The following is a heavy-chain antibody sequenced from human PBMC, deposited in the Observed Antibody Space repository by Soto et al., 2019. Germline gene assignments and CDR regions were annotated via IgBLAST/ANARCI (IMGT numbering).Heavy chain of an antibody. V-gene: IGHV3-21*01. CDR2: ISSSSISI. CDR1: GFTFSSYS. CDR3: ARPSGSYYRGNDY. Sequence: GGSLRLSCAASGFTFSSYSMNWVRQAPGKGLEWVSSISSSSISIYYADSVKGRFTISRDNAKNSLYLQMNSLRAEDTAVYYCARPSGSYYRGNDYWGQGTLVTVSS. D-gene: IGHD1-26*01. J-gene: IGHJ4*02.